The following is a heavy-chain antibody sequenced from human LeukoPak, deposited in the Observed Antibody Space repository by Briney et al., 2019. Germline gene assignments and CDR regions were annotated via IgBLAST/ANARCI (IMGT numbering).Heavy chain of an antibody. J-gene: IGHJ4*02. V-gene: IGHV4-34*01. CDR3: ARGRSYVYDY. D-gene: IGHD1-26*01. Sequence: PSETLSLTCAVYGGSFSGYYWSWIRQPPGKGLEWIGEINHSGSTNYNPSLKSRVTISVDTSKNQFSLKLSSVTAADTAVYYCARGRSYVYDYWGQGTLVTVSS. CDR2: INHSGST. CDR1: GGSFSGYY.